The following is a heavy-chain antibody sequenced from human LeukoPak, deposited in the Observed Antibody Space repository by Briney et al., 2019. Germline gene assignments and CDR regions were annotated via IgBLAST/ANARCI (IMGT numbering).Heavy chain of an antibody. Sequence: KPSGTLSLTCAVSGGSISSSNWWSWVRQPPGKGLEWIGEIYHSGSANYNPSLKSRVTISVDTSNNQFSLKLSSVTAADTAVYYCASVDSFKWFDPWGQGTLVTVSA. J-gene: IGHJ5*02. V-gene: IGHV4-4*02. D-gene: IGHD5-12*01. CDR3: ASVDSFKWFDP. CDR2: IYHSGSA. CDR1: GGSISSSNW.